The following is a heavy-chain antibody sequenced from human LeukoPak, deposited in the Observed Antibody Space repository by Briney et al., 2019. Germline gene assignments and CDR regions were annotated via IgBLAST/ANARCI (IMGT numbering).Heavy chain of an antibody. CDR2: IKQDGSEK. D-gene: IGHD1-26*01. CDR3: ARETSDWDFDL. J-gene: IGHJ2*01. CDR1: TFTLNNYW. V-gene: IGHV3-7*01. Sequence: GGSLRLSCTASTFTLNNYWMSWVRQAPGKGLEWVANIKQDGSEKYYVDSVKGRFTISRDNAKNSLYLQMNSLRAEDTAVYYCARETSDWDFDLWGRGTLVTVSS.